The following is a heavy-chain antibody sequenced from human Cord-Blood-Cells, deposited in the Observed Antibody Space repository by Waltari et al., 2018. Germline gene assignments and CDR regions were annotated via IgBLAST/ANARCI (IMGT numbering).Heavy chain of an antibody. D-gene: IGHD7-27*01. CDR2: ISGSGGST. J-gene: IGHJ4*02. CDR3: ATLPPAGDLDY. Sequence: EVQLLVSGGGLVQPGGSLRLYCAASGFTFRSYAMSWVLQAPGKGLEWVSAISGSGGSTYYADSVKGRFTISRDNSKNTLYLQMNSLRAEDTAVYYCATLPPAGDLDYWGQGTLVTVSS. CDR1: GFTFRSYA. V-gene: IGHV3-23*01.